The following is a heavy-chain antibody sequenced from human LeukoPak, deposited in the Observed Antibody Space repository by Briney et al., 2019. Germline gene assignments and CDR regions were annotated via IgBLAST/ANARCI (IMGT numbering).Heavy chain of an antibody. CDR1: GGSISSSSYY. CDR2: IYYSGST. V-gene: IGHV4-39*01. CDR3: ARHSGSYSRTYYFDY. Sequence: SETLSLTCTVSGGSISSSSYYWGWLRRPPGTGLEWIGRIYYSGSTYYNPSLKSRVTISVDTSKNQFSLKLSSVTAADTAVYYCARHSGSYSRTYYFDYWGQGTLVTVSS. J-gene: IGHJ4*02. D-gene: IGHD1-26*01.